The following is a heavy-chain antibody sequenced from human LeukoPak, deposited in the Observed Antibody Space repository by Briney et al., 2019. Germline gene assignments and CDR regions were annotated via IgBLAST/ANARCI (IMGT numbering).Heavy chain of an antibody. V-gene: IGHV4-61*03. CDR2: IYYSGST. J-gene: IGHJ4*02. CDR3: AREPAYYYDSSGYDTDY. D-gene: IGHD3-22*01. CDR1: GGSVSSAGYY. Sequence: PSETLSLTCTVSGGSVSSAGYYWSWIRQPPGKGLEWIGYIYYSGSTNYNPSLRSRVTISVDTSKKHFSLKLNSVTTAVTAVYYCAREPAYYYDSSGYDTDYWGQGTLVTVSS.